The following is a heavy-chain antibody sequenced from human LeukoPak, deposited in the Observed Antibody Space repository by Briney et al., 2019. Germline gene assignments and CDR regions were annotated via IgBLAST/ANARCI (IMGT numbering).Heavy chain of an antibody. V-gene: IGHV3-30-3*01. D-gene: IGHD6-13*01. CDR1: GFTFSSYA. Sequence: PGGSLRLSCAASGFTFSSYAMHWVRQAPGRGLEWVAAISYDGSNKYYADSAKGRFTISRDNSKNTLYLQMNSLRAEDTAVYYCARAIAAAGPLGYWGQGTLVTVSS. CDR3: ARAIAAAGPLGY. CDR2: ISYDGSNK. J-gene: IGHJ4*02.